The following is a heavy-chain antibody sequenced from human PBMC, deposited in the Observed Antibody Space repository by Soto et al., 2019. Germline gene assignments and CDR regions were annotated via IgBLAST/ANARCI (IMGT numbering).Heavy chain of an antibody. J-gene: IGHJ6*02. V-gene: IGHV3-30*18. CDR3: AKDLNYDILTGLYYYYGMDV. CDR2: ISYDGSNK. Sequence: QVQLVESGGGVVQPGRSLRLSCAASGFTFSSYGMHWVRQAPGKGLEWVAVISYDGSNKYYADSVKGRFTISRDNSKNTLCLQMNSLRAEDTAVYYCAKDLNYDILTGLYYYYGMDVWGQGTTVTVSS. CDR1: GFTFSSYG. D-gene: IGHD3-9*01.